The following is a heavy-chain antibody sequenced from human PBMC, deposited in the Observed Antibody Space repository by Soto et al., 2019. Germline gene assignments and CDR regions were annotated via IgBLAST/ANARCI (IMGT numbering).Heavy chain of an antibody. D-gene: IGHD3-22*01. CDR3: ARGEYYYDSGGYYFNY. CDR1: AYSFTSYW. Sequence: PGESLKISCKGSAYSFTSYWLGWVRQMPGKGLEWMGIIHVGDSDTRYSPSFQGQVTISADKSISTAYLQWSSLKASDTAMYYCARGEYYYDSGGYYFNYWGQGTLVTVSS. V-gene: IGHV5-51*01. J-gene: IGHJ4*02. CDR2: IHVGDSDT.